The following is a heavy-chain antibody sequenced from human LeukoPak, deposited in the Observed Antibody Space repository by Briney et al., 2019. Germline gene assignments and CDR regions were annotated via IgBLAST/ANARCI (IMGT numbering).Heavy chain of an antibody. CDR2: ISGIGSTK. V-gene: IGHV3-11*01. CDR3: ARGGYCSNVVCYTSRSLDY. Sequence: GGSLRLSCVASALTFSDYYMSWIRQAPGKGLEWVSYISGIGSTKYYADSVKGRFTISRDNAKNSLYLQMNSLRAEDTAVYYCARGGYCSNVVCYTSRSLDYWGQGTLVTVSS. J-gene: IGHJ4*02. CDR1: ALTFSDYY. D-gene: IGHD2-8*01.